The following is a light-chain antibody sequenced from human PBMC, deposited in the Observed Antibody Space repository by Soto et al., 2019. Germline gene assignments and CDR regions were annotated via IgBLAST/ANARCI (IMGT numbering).Light chain of an antibody. Sequence: DIQLAQSPSSLSASLLDRATIXCQTSQGISNYLAWYQQKPGKAPELLIYAASTLQSGVPSRFSGSGSGTEFTLTINSLQSEDLAIYYCQRYNNWPLTFGGGTKVDNK. CDR3: QRYNNWPLT. V-gene: IGKV1-9*01. J-gene: IGKJ4*01. CDR1: QGISNY. CDR2: AAS.